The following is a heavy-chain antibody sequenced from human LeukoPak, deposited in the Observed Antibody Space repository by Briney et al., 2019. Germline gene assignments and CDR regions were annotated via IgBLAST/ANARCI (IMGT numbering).Heavy chain of an antibody. CDR1: AYTFICYG. Sequence: GASVKVSCKGSAYTFICYGISWVPHAPGQGLEWMGWISAYNGNTNYAQKLQGRVTMTTDTSTSTAYMELRSLRSDDTAVYYCAREPQVHGDFDNWFDPWGQGTLVTVSS. CDR3: AREPQVHGDFDNWFDP. CDR2: ISAYNGNT. J-gene: IGHJ5*02. D-gene: IGHD4-17*01. V-gene: IGHV1-18*01.